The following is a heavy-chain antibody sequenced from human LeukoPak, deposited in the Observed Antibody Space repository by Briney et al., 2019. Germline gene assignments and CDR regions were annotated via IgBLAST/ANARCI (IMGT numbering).Heavy chain of an antibody. Sequence: GGSLRLSCAASGFTFSSYAMTWVRQAPGKGLEWVSSISISGDSTDYADSVKGRFTISRDNSKSTVYLQMNSLRAEDTAVYFCAKEGSRSRSPHSGCVLDQWGQGSLVTVSS. V-gene: IGHV3-23*01. CDR1: GFTFSSYA. D-gene: IGHD6-19*01. CDR3: AKEGSRSRSPHSGCVLDQ. CDR2: ISISGDST. J-gene: IGHJ4*02.